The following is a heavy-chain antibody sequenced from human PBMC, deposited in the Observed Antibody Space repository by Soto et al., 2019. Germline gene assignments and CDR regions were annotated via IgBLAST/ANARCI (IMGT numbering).Heavy chain of an antibody. Sequence: SETLSLTCAVYGGSFSGYYWSWIRQPPGKGLEWIGEINHSGSTNYNPPLKSRVTISVDTSKNQFSLKLSSVTAADTAVYYCARRPSIAARPRLDYWGQGTLVTVSS. CDR1: GGSFSGYY. V-gene: IGHV4-34*01. CDR3: ARRPSIAARPRLDY. CDR2: INHSGST. J-gene: IGHJ4*02. D-gene: IGHD6-6*01.